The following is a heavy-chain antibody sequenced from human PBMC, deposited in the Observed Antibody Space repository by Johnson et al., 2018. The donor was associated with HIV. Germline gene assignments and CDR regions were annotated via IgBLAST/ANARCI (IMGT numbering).Heavy chain of an antibody. Sequence: QVQLVEPAGGVVQPGPSLRLSCPPSGSSFSSSGINSVRLAPGQGLECVAFIWHYRRVVYYADSVWGRFTISRDNSKKTLYLQMNRLRADDTAVYFCTKDRTNWGYDAFDIWGQGTMVTVSS. CDR1: GSSFSSSG. CDR3: TKDRTNWGYDAFDI. V-gene: IGHV3-33*06. J-gene: IGHJ3*02. CDR2: IWHYRRVV. D-gene: IGHD7-27*01.